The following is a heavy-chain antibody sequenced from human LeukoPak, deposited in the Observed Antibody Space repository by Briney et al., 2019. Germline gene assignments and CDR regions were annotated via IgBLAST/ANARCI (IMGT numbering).Heavy chain of an antibody. J-gene: IGHJ4*02. D-gene: IGHD3-16*02. Sequence: GESLKISCKGSGYSFTSYWIGWVRQMPGKGLEWMGIIYPGDSDTRYSPSFQGQVTISADKSISTAYLQWSSLKASDTAMYYCARRPRGDYVGGSYHQYYFDYWGQGTLVTVSS. CDR1: GYSFTSYW. V-gene: IGHV5-51*01. CDR3: ARRPRGDYVGGSYHQYYFDY. CDR2: IYPGDSDT.